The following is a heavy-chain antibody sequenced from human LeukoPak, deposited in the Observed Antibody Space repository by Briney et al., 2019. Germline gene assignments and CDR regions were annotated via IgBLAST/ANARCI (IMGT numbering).Heavy chain of an antibody. CDR2: MNNDGRVI. CDR3: AREFEATGFWALDY. D-gene: IGHD3-16*01. V-gene: IGHV3-74*01. Sequence: QPGGSLRLSCRVSGFTFNTYWMHWVRQAPGKGLVWVSRMNNDGRVISYADSVKGRFTISRDNAKNTLYLQMNSLRAEDTAVYYCAREFEATGFWALDYWGQGTLVTVSS. CDR1: GFTFNTYW. J-gene: IGHJ4*02.